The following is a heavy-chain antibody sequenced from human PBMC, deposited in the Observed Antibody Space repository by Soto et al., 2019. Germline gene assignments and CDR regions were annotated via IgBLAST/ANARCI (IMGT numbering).Heavy chain of an antibody. D-gene: IGHD2-2*01. Sequence: SVKVSCKASGGTSSSYAISWVRQAPGQGLEWMGGIIPIFGTANYAQKFQGRVTITADESTSTAYMELSSLRSEDTAVYYCASGVVPAALGNYYYYGMDVWGQGTTVTVSS. CDR2: IIPIFGTA. V-gene: IGHV1-69*13. J-gene: IGHJ6*02. CDR1: GGTSSSYA. CDR3: ASGVVPAALGNYYYYGMDV.